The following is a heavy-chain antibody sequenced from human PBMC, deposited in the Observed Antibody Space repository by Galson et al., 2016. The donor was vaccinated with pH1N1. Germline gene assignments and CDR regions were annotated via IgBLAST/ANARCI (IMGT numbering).Heavy chain of an antibody. D-gene: IGHD3-3*01. CDR1: GFTVSSNY. J-gene: IGHJ4*02. Sequence: SLRLSCAASGFTVSSNYMSWVRQAPGKGLEWVSVLYLAGATYYAESVKGRFTISRDNSKNTVYLQMNNLRAEDTAVYYCARDLRGAHSIFGYWGQGALVTVST. CDR3: ARDLRGAHSIFGY. CDR2: LYLAGAT. V-gene: IGHV3-53*01.